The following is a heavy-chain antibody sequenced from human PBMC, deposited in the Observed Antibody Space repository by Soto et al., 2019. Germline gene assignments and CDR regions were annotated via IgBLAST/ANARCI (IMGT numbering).Heavy chain of an antibody. V-gene: IGHV1-46*01. CDR2: INPSGGST. CDR3: ARETPDGTNAYCGGDCYIDY. CDR1: GYTFTSYY. J-gene: IGHJ4*02. Sequence: ASVTVSCKASGYTFTSYYMHWVRQAPGQGLEWMGIINPSGGSTSYAQKFQGRVTMTRDTSTSTVYMELSSLRSEDTAVYYCARETPDGTNAYCGGDCYIDYWGQGTLVTVSS. D-gene: IGHD2-21*02.